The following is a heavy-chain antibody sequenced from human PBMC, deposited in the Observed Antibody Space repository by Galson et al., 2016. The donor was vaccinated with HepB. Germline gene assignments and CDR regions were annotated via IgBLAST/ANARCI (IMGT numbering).Heavy chain of an antibody. V-gene: IGHV4-61*01. CDR2: IYYTAST. J-gene: IGHJ4*02. Sequence: SETLSLTCTVACDSVSSGRYYWSWLRQPPGKGLEWFGYIYYTASTYYNPSLKSRITISVDTSKNQFSLNLSSVTAADMAVYFCARVARSGSAWYIFTWGQGTLVTVSS. CDR1: CDSVSSGRYY. CDR3: ARVARSGSAWYIFT. D-gene: IGHD6-19*01.